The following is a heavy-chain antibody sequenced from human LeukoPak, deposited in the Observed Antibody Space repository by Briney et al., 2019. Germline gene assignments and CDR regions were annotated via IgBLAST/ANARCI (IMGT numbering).Heavy chain of an antibody. D-gene: IGHD6-13*01. CDR3: ARGCQQLTYYYYYMDV. J-gene: IGHJ6*03. CDR2: IYYSGST. V-gene: IGHV4-39*07. Sequence: SETLSLTCTVSGGSISSSSYYWGWIRQPPGKGLEWIGSIYYSGSTNYNPSLKSRVTISVDTSKNQFSLKLSSVTAADTAVYYCARGCQQLTYYYYYMDVWGKGTTVTVSS. CDR1: GGSISSSSYY.